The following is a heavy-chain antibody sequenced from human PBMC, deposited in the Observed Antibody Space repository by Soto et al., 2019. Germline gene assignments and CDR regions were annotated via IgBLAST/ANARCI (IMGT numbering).Heavy chain of an antibody. CDR2: IWYDGSKT. V-gene: IGHV3-33*01. CDR3: ARDVGVVGPDLDH. D-gene: IGHD3-3*01. Sequence: QVHLVESGGGVVQPGKSLRLSCITSGFTFRNYGMHWFRQAPGQGLEWVAVIWYDGSKTYYADSVRGRFSISRDDSKNTLYLQMNGLGVGDTAAYFCARDVGVVGPDLDHWGQGTLVVVSS. J-gene: IGHJ4*02. CDR1: GFTFRNYG.